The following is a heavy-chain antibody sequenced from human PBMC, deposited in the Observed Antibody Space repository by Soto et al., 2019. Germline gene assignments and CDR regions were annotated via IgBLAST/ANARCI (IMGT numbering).Heavy chain of an antibody. Sequence: ESVKISGTGFGYNFTTFWISWVCQVPGKGLEWMGRVDPRDSYVNYSPSFQGHVTISADKSISTAYLQWGSLKASDTAMYYCARLYCTTSTCDSWFDPWGQGTLVTVSS. CDR1: GYNFTTFW. D-gene: IGHD2-2*01. CDR3: ARLYCTTSTCDSWFDP. CDR2: VDPRDSYV. J-gene: IGHJ5*02. V-gene: IGHV5-10-1*01.